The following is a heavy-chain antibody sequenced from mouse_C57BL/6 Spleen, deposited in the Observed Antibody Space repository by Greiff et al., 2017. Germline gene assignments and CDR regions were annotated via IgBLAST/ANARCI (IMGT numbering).Heavy chain of an antibody. D-gene: IGHD4-1*01. CDR2: IYPGDGDT. CDR3: ERQLTGYAMDY. J-gene: IGHJ4*01. V-gene: IGHV1-82*01. CDR1: GYAFSSSW. Sequence: VKLQESGPELVKPGASVKISCKASGYAFSSSWMNWVQQRPGKGLEWIGRIYPGDGDTNYNGKVKGKDTLTADKSSSTAYMQLSSLTSEDSAVYFCERQLTGYAMDYWGQGTSVTVAS.